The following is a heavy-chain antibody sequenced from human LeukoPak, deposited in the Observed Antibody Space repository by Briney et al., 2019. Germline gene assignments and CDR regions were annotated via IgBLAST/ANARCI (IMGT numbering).Heavy chain of an antibody. CDR3: ARVDDIILTGGNINYYYYMDV. V-gene: IGHV3-21*04. Sequence: PGGSLRLSCAASGFTFSSYSMNWVRQAPGKGLEWVSSISSSSSYIYYADSVKGRFTISRDNAKNSLYLQMNSLRAEDTAVYYCARVDDIILTGGNINYYYYMDVWGKGTTVTVSS. CDR1: GFTFSSYS. CDR2: ISSSSSYI. J-gene: IGHJ6*03. D-gene: IGHD3-9*01.